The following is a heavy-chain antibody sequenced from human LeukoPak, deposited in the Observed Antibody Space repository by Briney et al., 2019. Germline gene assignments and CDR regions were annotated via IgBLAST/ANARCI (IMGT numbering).Heavy chain of an antibody. V-gene: IGHV3-30-3*01. J-gene: IGHJ4*02. CDR2: ISYDGSNK. CDR3: AKDQSVYCSSGSCYAQDY. Sequence: QSGRSLRLSCAASGFTFSSYAMHWVRQAPGKGLEWVAVISYDGSNKYYADSVKGRFTISRDNSKNTLYLQMNSLRAEDAALYYCAKDQSVYCSSGSCYAQDYRGQGTLVTVSS. D-gene: IGHD2-2*01. CDR1: GFTFSSYA.